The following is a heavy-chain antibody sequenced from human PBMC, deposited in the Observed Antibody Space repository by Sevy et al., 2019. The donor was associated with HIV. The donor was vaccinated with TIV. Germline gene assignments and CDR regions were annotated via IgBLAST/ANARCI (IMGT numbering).Heavy chain of an antibody. CDR2: IKQDGSEK. V-gene: IGHV3-7*01. CDR3: ARDSITIFGVVQRGSGFDY. CDR1: GFTFSSYW. D-gene: IGHD3-3*01. Sequence: GGSLRLSCAASGFTFSSYWMSWVRQAPGKGLEWVANIKQDGSEKYYVDSVKCRFTISRDNAKNSLYLQMNSLRAEDTAVYYCARDSITIFGVVQRGSGFDYWGQGTLVTVSS. J-gene: IGHJ4*02.